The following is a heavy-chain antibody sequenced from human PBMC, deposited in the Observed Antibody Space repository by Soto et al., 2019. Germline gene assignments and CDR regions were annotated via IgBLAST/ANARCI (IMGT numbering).Heavy chain of an antibody. Sequence: GGSLRLSCAASGFTFSSYAMHWVRQAPGKGLEWVAVISYDGSNKYYADSVKGRFTISRDNSKNTLYLQMNSLRAEDTAVYYCARDLGEWSSGYYYPQDYYYGMDVWGQGTTVTVSS. CDR2: ISYDGSNK. V-gene: IGHV3-30-3*01. CDR1: GFTFSSYA. J-gene: IGHJ6*02. D-gene: IGHD3-22*01. CDR3: ARDLGEWSSGYYYPQDYYYGMDV.